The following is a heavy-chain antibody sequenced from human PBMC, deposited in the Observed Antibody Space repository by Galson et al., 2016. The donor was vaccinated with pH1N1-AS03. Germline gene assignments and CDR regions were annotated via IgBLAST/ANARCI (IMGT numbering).Heavy chain of an antibody. CDR2: ISNYNGNPT. CDR3: ASGRGNYDGLEH. D-gene: IGHD3-3*01. CDR1: GNTFYTYG. J-gene: IGHJ1*01. V-gene: IGHV1-18*01. Sequence: SVKVSCKASGNTFYTYGFSWVRQAPGQGLEWVGWISNYNGNPTSYAQKYQDRVFVTTDTSTTTAYMELRSLRSDDTAVCYCASGRGNYDGLEHWGQGTLVIVAS.